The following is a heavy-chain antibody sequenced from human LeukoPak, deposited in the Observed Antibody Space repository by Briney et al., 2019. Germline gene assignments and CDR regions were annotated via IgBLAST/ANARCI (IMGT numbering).Heavy chain of an antibody. J-gene: IGHJ4*02. Sequence: GGSLRLSCAASGFTFSSYAMSWVRQAPGKGLEWVSAISGSGGSTYYADSVKGRFTISRDNSKNTLYLQMNSLRAEDTAVYYCARVLLRLGSGTYLYYWGQGTLLTVSS. CDR2: ISGSGGST. CDR3: ARVLLRLGSGTYLYY. CDR1: GFTFSSYA. V-gene: IGHV3-23*01. D-gene: IGHD3-10*01.